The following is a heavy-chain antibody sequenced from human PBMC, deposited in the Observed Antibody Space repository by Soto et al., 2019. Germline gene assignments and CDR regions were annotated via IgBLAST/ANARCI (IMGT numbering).Heavy chain of an antibody. Sequence: PSETLSLTCGVSGGSIISGVYSWSWIRQSPGKGLEWIGYIYQSGSAFYNPSLRGRVTISIDRSKNQFSLRLSSLTAADTAVYQRDRTLRVCSAGSCSSWFDPWGQGTLGT. CDR3: DRTLRVCSAGSCSSWFDP. D-gene: IGHD2-15*01. CDR2: IYQSGSA. V-gene: IGHV4-30-2*06. J-gene: IGHJ5*02. CDR1: GGSIISGVYS.